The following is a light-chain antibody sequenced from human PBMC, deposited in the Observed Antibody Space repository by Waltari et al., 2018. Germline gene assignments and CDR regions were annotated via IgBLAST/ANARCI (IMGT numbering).Light chain of an antibody. CDR3: FFYMGSGIRV. Sequence: QTVVTQEPSLSVSPGGTVTLTCALSSGSVSTTSYATWYQQTPGQPPRTLVYKGNSRSSGVPDRFSGSILGNKAALTITGAQADDESHYFCFFYMGSGIRVSGGGTKLTVL. CDR2: KGN. V-gene: IGLV8-61*01. J-gene: IGLJ3*02. CDR1: SGSVSTTSY.